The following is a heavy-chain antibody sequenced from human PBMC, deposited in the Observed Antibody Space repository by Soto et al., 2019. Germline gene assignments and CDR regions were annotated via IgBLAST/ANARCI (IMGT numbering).Heavy chain of an antibody. Sequence: GASVKVSCKASGYTFTSYGISWVRQAPGQGLEWMGWISAYNGNTNYAQKLQGRVTMTTDTSTSTAYMELRSLRSDDTAVYYCARDLGMVAATVWFDPWGQGTLVTVSS. CDR1: GYTFTSYG. V-gene: IGHV1-18*01. D-gene: IGHD2-15*01. CDR2: ISAYNGNT. J-gene: IGHJ5*02. CDR3: ARDLGMVAATVWFDP.